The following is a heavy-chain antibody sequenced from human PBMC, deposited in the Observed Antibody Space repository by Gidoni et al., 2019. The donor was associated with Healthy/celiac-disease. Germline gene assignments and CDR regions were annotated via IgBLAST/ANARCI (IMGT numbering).Heavy chain of an antibody. D-gene: IGHD4-17*01. Sequence: QVTLKASGPVLVTPTETLTLTCPVSGFSLSHARRGVSWIRQPPGKALEWLAHMFSNDEKTYSTSLKSKLTISKDTSKSQVVLTMTNMDPVDTATYYCARILVGGDYGGSWYFDLWGRGTLVTVSS. CDR1: GFSLSHARRG. J-gene: IGHJ2*01. CDR3: ARILVGGDYGGSWYFDL. V-gene: IGHV2-26*01. CDR2: MFSNDEK.